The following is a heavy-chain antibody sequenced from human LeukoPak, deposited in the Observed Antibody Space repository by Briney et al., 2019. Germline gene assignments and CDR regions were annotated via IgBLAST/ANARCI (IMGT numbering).Heavy chain of an antibody. D-gene: IGHD4-17*01. CDR1: GFTFSSYA. Sequence: GGSLRLSCAASGFTFSSYAMHWVRQAPGKGREWVAVISYDGSNKYYADSVKGRFTISRDNSKNTLYLQMNSLRAEDTAVYYCARDMRPFTVTTQFDPWGQGTLVTVSS. CDR2: ISYDGSNK. CDR3: ARDMRPFTVTTQFDP. V-gene: IGHV3-30*04. J-gene: IGHJ5*02.